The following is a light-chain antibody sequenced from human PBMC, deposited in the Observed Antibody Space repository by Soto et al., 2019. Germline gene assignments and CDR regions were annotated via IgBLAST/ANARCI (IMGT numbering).Light chain of an antibody. CDR2: LDRSGTY. CDR1: SGDSTDI. CDR3: ETWYSNTHKV. J-gene: IGLJ3*02. V-gene: IGLV4-60*02. Sequence: QLVLTQSSSAPASLVSSVKLTCILSSGDSTDIIAWHQQQPGKAPRFLLTLDRSGTYNRGSGVPHRFSGSSSGANRYLTISNLQFQDEGDYYCETWYSNTHKVFGGGTKLTVL.